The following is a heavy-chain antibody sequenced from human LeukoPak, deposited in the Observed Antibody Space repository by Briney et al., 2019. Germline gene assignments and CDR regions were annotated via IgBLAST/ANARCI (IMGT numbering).Heavy chain of an antibody. V-gene: IGHV1-8*02. CDR1: GYTFTTYD. CDR3: VRGYFNWNYAGVGEYYYMDV. D-gene: IGHD1-7*01. Sequence: ASVKVSCKASGYTFTTYDMHWVRQASGQGLGWMGWVSPNSGKTAYAQKFQGRVTMTRDTSISTGYMELSSLRSEDTAVYYCVRGYFNWNYAGVGEYYYMDVWGKGTTVTVSS. J-gene: IGHJ6*03. CDR2: VSPNSGKT.